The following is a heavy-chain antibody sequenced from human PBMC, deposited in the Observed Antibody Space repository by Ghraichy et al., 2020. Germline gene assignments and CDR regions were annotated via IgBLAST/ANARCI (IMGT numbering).Heavy chain of an antibody. D-gene: IGHD3-22*01. J-gene: IGHJ4*02. V-gene: IGHV1-2*02. CDR3: ARDYYDSSGYPGGYFDY. CDR2: INPNSGGT. Sequence: HWGRQAPGQGLEWMGWINPNSGGTNYAQKFQGRVTMTRDTSISTAYMELSRLRSDDTAVYYCARDYYDSSGYPGGYFDYWGQGTLVTVSS.